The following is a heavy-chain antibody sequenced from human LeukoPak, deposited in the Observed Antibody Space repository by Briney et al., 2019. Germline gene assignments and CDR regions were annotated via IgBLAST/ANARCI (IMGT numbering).Heavy chain of an antibody. Sequence: SGPTLVKPTQTLTLTCTFSGFSLSTSGVGVGWIRQPPGKALEWLALIYWDDEKRHSPSLKSRLTITKDTSKNQVVLTMTNMDPVDTATYYCAHSGGYYYDSSGYPLFDSWGQGTLVTVSS. CDR1: GFSLSTSGVG. D-gene: IGHD3-22*01. J-gene: IGHJ4*02. CDR2: IYWDDEK. V-gene: IGHV2-5*02. CDR3: AHSGGYYYDSSGYPLFDS.